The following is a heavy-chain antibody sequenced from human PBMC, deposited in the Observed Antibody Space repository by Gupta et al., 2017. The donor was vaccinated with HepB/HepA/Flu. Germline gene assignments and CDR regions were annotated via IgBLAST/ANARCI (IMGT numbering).Heavy chain of an antibody. D-gene: IGHD1-1*01. CDR1: GFTFDEYA. CDR2: IIWNGNSI. Sequence: EVQLVESGGNLVQPGRSLRLSCTLSGFTFDEYAMHWVRQVPGKGLEWVASIIWNGNSIAYADSVKGRFTISRDNTKNSLSLQMNSLRPEDTALYYCAKGGTRVSAFDNWGQGTMVTVSS. CDR3: AKGGTRVSAFDN. V-gene: IGHV3-9*01. J-gene: IGHJ3*02.